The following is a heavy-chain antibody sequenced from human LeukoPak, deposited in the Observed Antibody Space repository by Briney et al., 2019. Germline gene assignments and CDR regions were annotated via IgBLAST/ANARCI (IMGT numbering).Heavy chain of an antibody. J-gene: IGHJ4*02. CDR3: ASNTESDSSGYTY. CDR2: ISVYNGDT. D-gene: IGHD3-22*01. Sequence: ASVKVSCKASGYTFFSYGITWVRQAPGQGLEWMGWISVYNGDTDYAQKFQGRLTVTTDTSTSTAYMELRSLRSDDTAVYYCASNTESDSSGYTYWGQGTLVTVSS. CDR1: GYTFFSYG. V-gene: IGHV1-18*01.